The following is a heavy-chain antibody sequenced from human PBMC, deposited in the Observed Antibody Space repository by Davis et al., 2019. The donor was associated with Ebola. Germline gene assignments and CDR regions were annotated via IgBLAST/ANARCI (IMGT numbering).Heavy chain of an antibody. CDR3: ARDSGDYEDY. CDR2: ISWNSGSI. D-gene: IGHD4-17*01. Sequence: GGSLRLSCAASGFTFDDYAMNWVRQAPGKGLEWVSGISWNSGSIGYADSVKGRFTISRDNAKNSLYLQMNSLRAEDTAVYYCARDSGDYEDYWGQGTLVTVSS. CDR1: GFTFDDYA. J-gene: IGHJ4*02. V-gene: IGHV3-9*01.